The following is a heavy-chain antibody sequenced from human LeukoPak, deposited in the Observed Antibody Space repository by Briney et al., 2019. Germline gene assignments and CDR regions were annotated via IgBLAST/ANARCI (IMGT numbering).Heavy chain of an antibody. V-gene: IGHV3-74*01. CDR2: INTDGSSK. Sequence: GVSVRLSCAASGFTFSTYWMQWVRHVRGMGLVWVSRINTDGSSKSYADSVKGRFTISRDNAKNTLYLQMNSLRAEDTAGYYGARDRGYAMDVWGQGTAVTVSS. D-gene: IGHD3-10*01. CDR3: ARDRGYAMDV. J-gene: IGHJ6*02. CDR1: GFTFSTYW.